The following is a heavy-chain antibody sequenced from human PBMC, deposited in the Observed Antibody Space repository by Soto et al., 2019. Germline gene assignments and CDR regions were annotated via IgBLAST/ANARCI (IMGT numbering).Heavy chain of an antibody. J-gene: IGHJ5*02. CDR3: AKGRQKWLVQWFAL. CDR1: GFPFSICG. D-gene: IGHD6-19*01. CDR2: ISYDGSNK. V-gene: IGHV3-30*18. Sequence: PGGSLRLSCAASGFPFSICGMHWVRQAPGKGLEWVAFISYDGSNKYYADSVKGRFTISRDNSKNTLYLQMNSLRAEDTAVYYCAKGRQKWLVQWFALWGQAT.